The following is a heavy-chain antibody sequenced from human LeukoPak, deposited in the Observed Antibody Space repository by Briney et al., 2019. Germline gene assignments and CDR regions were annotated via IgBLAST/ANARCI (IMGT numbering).Heavy chain of an antibody. Sequence: SETLSLTCTVSGYSISSGYYWGWIRPPPGKGLEWIGSIYHSGSTYYNPSLKSRVTISVDTSKNQFSLKLSSVTAADTAVYYCARSSCGGDCYMRYNWFDPWGQGTLVTVSS. V-gene: IGHV4-38-2*02. D-gene: IGHD2-21*02. CDR2: IYHSGST. CDR1: GYSISSGYY. CDR3: ARSSCGGDCYMRYNWFDP. J-gene: IGHJ5*02.